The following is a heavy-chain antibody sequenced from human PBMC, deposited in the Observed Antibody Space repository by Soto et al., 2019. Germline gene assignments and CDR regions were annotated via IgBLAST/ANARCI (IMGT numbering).Heavy chain of an antibody. Sequence: EVQLLESGGGLVQPGGSLRLSCAASGFTFSSYAMSWVRQAPGKGLEWVSGISGSGGSTYYTDSVKGRFTISRDNSKNTLYLQMTSLRAEDTAVYYCAKDPDYGDDHWYFDLWGRGTLVTVSS. CDR3: AKDPDYGDDHWYFDL. D-gene: IGHD4-17*01. V-gene: IGHV3-23*01. CDR2: ISGSGGST. CDR1: GFTFSSYA. J-gene: IGHJ2*01.